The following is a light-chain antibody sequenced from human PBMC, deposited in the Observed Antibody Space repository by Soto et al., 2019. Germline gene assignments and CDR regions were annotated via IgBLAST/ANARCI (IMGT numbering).Light chain of an antibody. Sequence: QSALTQPRSVSGSPGQSVTISCTGTSSDVGGYNYVSWYQQHPGKAPKLMIYDVSKRPSGVPDRFSGSKSGNTASLTISGLQAEDEADYYCCSYAGSNNDVFGTGTKVTVL. CDR2: DVS. CDR3: CSYAGSNNDV. V-gene: IGLV2-11*01. CDR1: SSDVGGYNY. J-gene: IGLJ1*01.